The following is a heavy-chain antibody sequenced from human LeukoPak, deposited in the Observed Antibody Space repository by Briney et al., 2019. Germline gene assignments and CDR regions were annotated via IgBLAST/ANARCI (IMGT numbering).Heavy chain of an antibody. CDR3: ARYGSGTSYITNYFDY. J-gene: IGHJ4*02. D-gene: IGHD3-10*01. Sequence: GRSLRLSCAASGFTFSSYSMNWVRQAPGKGLEWVSYISSDSRTIYYADSVKCRLTISRDNAKNSLYLQMKSLRDEDTAVYYCARYGSGTSYITNYFDYWGQGTLVTVSS. CDR1: GFTFSSYS. V-gene: IGHV3-48*02. CDR2: ISSDSRTI.